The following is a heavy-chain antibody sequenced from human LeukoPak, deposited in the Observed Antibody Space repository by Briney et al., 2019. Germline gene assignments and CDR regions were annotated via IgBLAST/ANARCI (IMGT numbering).Heavy chain of an antibody. V-gene: IGHV3-15*01. J-gene: IGHJ4*02. CDR2: IKSKTDGGTT. D-gene: IGHD3-3*01. Sequence: GGSLRLSCAVSGLSFGNAWMSWVRQAPGKGLEWVGRIKSKTDGGTTDYGAPVKGRFTISRDDSKTTVYLQMNSLKTEDTAVYYCARAFYAFWSGSFDSWGQGALVTVSS. CDR1: GLSFGNAW. CDR3: ARAFYAFWSGSFDS.